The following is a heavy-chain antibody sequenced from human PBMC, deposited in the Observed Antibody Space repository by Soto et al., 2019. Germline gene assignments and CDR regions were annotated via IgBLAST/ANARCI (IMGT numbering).Heavy chain of an antibody. CDR3: ARGLGVGYYYSGMDV. CDR2: ISHSGTT. D-gene: IGHD3-10*01. Sequence: SETLSLTCALYGGSFGDYYWSWIRQPLGKGLEWIGEISHSGTTNYNPSLKSRVTISVDTSKNQLSLNLSSVTAADTAVYYCARGLGVGYYYSGMDVWGQGTTVTVSS. V-gene: IGHV4-34*01. CDR1: GGSFGDYY. J-gene: IGHJ6*02.